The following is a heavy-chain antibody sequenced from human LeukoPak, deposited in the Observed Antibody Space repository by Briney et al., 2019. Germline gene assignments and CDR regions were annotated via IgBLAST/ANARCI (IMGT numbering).Heavy chain of an antibody. V-gene: IGHV3-23*01. CDR3: AKDQQWLVVPFFDY. CDR1: GFTFSSYA. J-gene: IGHJ4*02. D-gene: IGHD6-19*01. CDR2: ISGSGGST. Sequence: QPGGSLRLSCAASGFTFSSYAMSWVRQAPGKGLEWFWAISGSGGSTFYAVSVKGRFTISRDNSKNTLYLQMNSLRAEDTAVYYCAKDQQWLVVPFFDYWGQGTLVTVSS.